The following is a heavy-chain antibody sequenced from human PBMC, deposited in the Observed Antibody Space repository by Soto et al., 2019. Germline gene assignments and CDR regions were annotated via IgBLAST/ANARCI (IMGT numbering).Heavy chain of an antibody. Sequence: GESLKISCKGSGYSFTSYWISWVRQMPGKGLEWMGRIDPSDSYTNYSPSFQGHVTISADKSISTAYLQWSSLKASDTAMYYCARHLRYCSGGSCYLGDAFDIWGQGTMVTVSS. D-gene: IGHD2-15*01. CDR2: IDPSDSYT. V-gene: IGHV5-10-1*01. CDR1: GYSFTSYW. J-gene: IGHJ3*02. CDR3: ARHLRYCSGGSCYLGDAFDI.